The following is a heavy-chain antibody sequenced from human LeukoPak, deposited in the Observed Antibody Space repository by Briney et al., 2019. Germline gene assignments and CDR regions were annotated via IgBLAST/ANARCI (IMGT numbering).Heavy chain of an antibody. D-gene: IGHD3-10*01. CDR3: ARATMVRGVINGRGYYYGMDV. Sequence: GGSLRLSCAASGFTFSSYSMNWVRQAPGKGLEWVSSISSSSSYIYYADSVKGRFTISRDNAKNSLYLQMNSLRAEDTAVYYCARATMVRGVINGRGYYYGMDVWGQGTTVTVSS. V-gene: IGHV3-21*01. CDR1: GFTFSSYS. CDR2: ISSSSSYI. J-gene: IGHJ6*02.